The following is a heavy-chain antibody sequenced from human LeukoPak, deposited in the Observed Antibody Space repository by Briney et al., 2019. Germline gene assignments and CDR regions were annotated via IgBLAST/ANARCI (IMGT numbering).Heavy chain of an antibody. CDR1: GGSISSGSYY. V-gene: IGHV4-61*02. J-gene: IGHJ5*02. D-gene: IGHD3-22*01. Sequence: PSETLSLTCTVSGGSISSGSYYWSWIRQPAGKGLEWIGRIYTSGSTNYNPSLKSRVTISVDTSKNQFSLKLSSETAADTAVYYCARSTYYYDSSGYWGLPNWFDPWGQGTLVTVSS. CDR3: ARSTYYYDSSGYWGLPNWFDP. CDR2: IYTSGST.